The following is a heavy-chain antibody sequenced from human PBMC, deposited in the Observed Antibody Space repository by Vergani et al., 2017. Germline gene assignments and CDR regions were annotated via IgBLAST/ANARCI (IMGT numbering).Heavy chain of an antibody. CDR1: GGSISSSNW. CDR2: IYHSGST. J-gene: IGHJ4*02. CDR3: ARNPAAGPFDY. Sequence: QVQLPESGPGLVKPPGTLSLTCAVSGGSISSSNWWSWVRQPPGKGLEWIGEIYHSGSTNYNPSLESRVTISVDKSKNQFSLKLSSVTAADTAVYYCARNPAAGPFDYWGQGTLVTVSS. D-gene: IGHD6-13*01. V-gene: IGHV4-4*03.